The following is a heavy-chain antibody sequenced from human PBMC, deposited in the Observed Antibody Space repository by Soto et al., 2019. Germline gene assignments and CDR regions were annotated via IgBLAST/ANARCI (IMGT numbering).Heavy chain of an antibody. Sequence: SLRLSCTASGFTFGDYAMSWVRQAPGKGLEWVGFIRSKAYGGTTEYAASVKGRFTISRDDSKSIAYLQMNSLKTEDTAVYYCTRGLYYGSGSYYTSYYYYGMDVWGQGTTVTVSS. J-gene: IGHJ6*02. CDR1: GFTFGDYA. D-gene: IGHD3-10*01. V-gene: IGHV3-49*04. CDR3: TRGLYYGSGSYYTSYYYYGMDV. CDR2: IRSKAYGGTT.